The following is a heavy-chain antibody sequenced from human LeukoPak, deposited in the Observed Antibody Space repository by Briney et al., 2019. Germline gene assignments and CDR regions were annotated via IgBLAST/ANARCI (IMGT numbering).Heavy chain of an antibody. CDR2: IYYSGST. CDR1: GGSISSYY. D-gene: IGHD2-15*01. J-gene: IGHJ4*02. V-gene: IGHV4-59*01. CDR3: ASMVAAAFLSH. Sequence: SETLCLTCTVSGGSISSYYWSWIRQPPGKGLEWIGYIYYSGSTNYNPSLKSRVTISVDTSKNQFSLKLSSVTAADTAVYYCASMVAAAFLSHWGQGTLVTVSS.